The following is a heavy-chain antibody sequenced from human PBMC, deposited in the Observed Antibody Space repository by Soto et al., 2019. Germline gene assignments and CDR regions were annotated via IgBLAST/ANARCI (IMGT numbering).Heavy chain of an antibody. Sequence: HPGGSLRLSCTASGFTFGDYAMSWFRQAPGKGLEWVGFIRSKAYGGTTEYAASVKGRFTISRDDSKSIAYLQMNSLKTEDTAVYYCTNVIVVVDERGGMDVWGQGTTVTVSS. CDR1: GFTFGDYA. J-gene: IGHJ6*02. V-gene: IGHV3-49*03. CDR2: IRSKAYGGTT. D-gene: IGHD2-15*01. CDR3: TNVIVVVDERGGMDV.